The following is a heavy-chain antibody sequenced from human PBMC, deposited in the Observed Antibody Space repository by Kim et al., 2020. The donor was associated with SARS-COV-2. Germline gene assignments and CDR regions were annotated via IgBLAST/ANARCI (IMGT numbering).Heavy chain of an antibody. V-gene: IGHV3-33*05. Sequence: GGSLRLSCAASGFTFSNYGMHWVRQAPGKGLEWVAVISYDGSNKYYADSVKGRFTISRDNSKNTLYLQMNSLRAEDTAVYYCAKRLGGVVNGYYWDFWGTGTAVTV. CDR1: GFTFSNYG. CDR2: ISYDGSNK. J-gene: IGHJ6*03. CDR3: AKRLGGVVNGYYWDF. D-gene: IGHD3-16*01.